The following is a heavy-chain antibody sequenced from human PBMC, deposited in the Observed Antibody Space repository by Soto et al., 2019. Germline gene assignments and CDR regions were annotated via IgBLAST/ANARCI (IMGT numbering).Heavy chain of an antibody. Sequence: EVQLVESGGGLVQPGGSLRLSCAASGFTFSDHYMDWVRQAPGKGLEWVGRTRNKANSYTTEYAASVKGRFTISRDDSKSSLYLQMNSLKTEDTAVYYCARAGGGSYFDYWGQGTLVTVSS. CDR3: ARAGGGSYFDY. J-gene: IGHJ4*02. V-gene: IGHV3-72*01. D-gene: IGHD1-26*01. CDR2: TRNKANSYTT. CDR1: GFTFSDHY.